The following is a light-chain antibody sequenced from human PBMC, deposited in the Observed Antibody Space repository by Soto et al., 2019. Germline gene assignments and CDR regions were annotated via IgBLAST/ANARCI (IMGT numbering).Light chain of an antibody. J-gene: IGKJ4*01. CDR1: QDISNY. CDR3: QQSYSTPLT. CDR2: AAS. V-gene: IGKV1-39*01. Sequence: DIQMTQSPSSLSASVGYRFTITCQASQDISNYLNWYQQKPGKAPNLLIYAASSLQSGVPSRFSGSGSGTDFTLTISSLQPEDFATYYCQQSYSTPLTFGGGTQVDI.